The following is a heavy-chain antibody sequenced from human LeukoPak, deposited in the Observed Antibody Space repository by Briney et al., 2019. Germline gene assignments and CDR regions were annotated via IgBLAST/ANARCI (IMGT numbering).Heavy chain of an antibody. J-gene: IGHJ4*02. CDR2: ISGSGGST. CDR3: AKAKGSGLKYYFDY. Sequence: GGSLRLSCAASGFTCSNYAMTWVRQAPGKGLDWVSGISGSGGSTYYADSVKGRFTVSRDNSKNTLFLQMNSLRAEDTAVYYCAKAKGSGLKYYFDYWGQGTLVTVSS. V-gene: IGHV3-23*01. CDR1: GFTCSNYA. D-gene: IGHD6-19*01.